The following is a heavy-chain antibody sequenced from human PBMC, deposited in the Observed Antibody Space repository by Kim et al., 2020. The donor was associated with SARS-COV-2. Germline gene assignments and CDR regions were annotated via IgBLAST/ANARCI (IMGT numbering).Heavy chain of an antibody. Sequence: GGSLRLSCAASRFTFSDHDMHWVRQVTGKGLEWVSGIGSAGDTYYSGAVKGRFTISREDAKNSLYLQMNNLRGGDTAVYYCASTTWGRSAFDIWGQGTMVTVSS. CDR3: ASTTWGRSAFDI. D-gene: IGHD7-27*01. J-gene: IGHJ3*02. CDR1: RFTFSDHD. V-gene: IGHV3-13*01. CDR2: IGSAGDT.